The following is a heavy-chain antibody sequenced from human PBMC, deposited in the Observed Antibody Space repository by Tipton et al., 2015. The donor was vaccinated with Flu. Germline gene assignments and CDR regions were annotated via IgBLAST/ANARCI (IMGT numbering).Heavy chain of an antibody. CDR2: ISSSSSYI. V-gene: IGHV3-21*01. D-gene: IGHD5-24*01. CDR3: ARARRDGYNLFAFDI. CDR1: GFTFSSYS. J-gene: IGHJ3*02. Sequence: SLRLSCAASGFTFSSYSMNWVRQAPGKGLEWVSSISSSSSYIYYADSVKGRFTISRDNAQNSLYLQMNSLRAEDTAVYYCARARRDGYNLFAFDIWGQGTMVTVSS.